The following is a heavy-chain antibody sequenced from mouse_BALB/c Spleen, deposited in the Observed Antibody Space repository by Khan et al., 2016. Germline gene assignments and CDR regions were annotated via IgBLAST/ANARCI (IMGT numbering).Heavy chain of an antibody. CDR1: GYTFTSYW. CDR2: INPSTGYT. D-gene: IGHD2-3*01. Sequence: QVQLQQSGAELAKPGASVKMSCKASGYTFTSYWMHWVKQRPGQGLEWIGYINPSTGYTEYNQKFKDKATLTADKSSSTAYMQLSSLTSEDSAVYYCARDGSPFYFGYWGQGTTLTVSS. J-gene: IGHJ2*01. CDR3: ARDGSPFYFGY. V-gene: IGHV1-7*01.